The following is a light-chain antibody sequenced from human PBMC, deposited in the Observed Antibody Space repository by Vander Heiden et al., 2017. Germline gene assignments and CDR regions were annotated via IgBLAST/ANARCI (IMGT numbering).Light chain of an antibody. V-gene: IGLV6-57*02. CDR2: EDK. CDR1: GGSIASNY. J-gene: IGLJ2*01. CDR3: QSYDRSDVV. Sequence: NFMLTQPHSGSESPGKTVTVSFTGSGGSIASNYVQWYQQRPGSAPSIVIYEDKQRPSGVPDRFSGSIDSSSNSASLTVAGLKTEDEADYYCQSYDRSDVVFGGGTKLTVL.